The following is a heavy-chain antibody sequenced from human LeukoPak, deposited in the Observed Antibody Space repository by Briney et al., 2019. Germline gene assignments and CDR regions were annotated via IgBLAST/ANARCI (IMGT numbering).Heavy chain of an antibody. CDR2: ISSSSSYI. CDR1: GFTFRSYA. J-gene: IGHJ4*02. CDR3: ARDRSVLLWFGEGLDY. D-gene: IGHD3-10*01. V-gene: IGHV3-21*01. Sequence: GGSLRLSCAASGFTFRSYAMSWVRQPPGKALEGVSSISSSSSYIYYADSVKGRFTISRDNAKNSLYLQMNSLRAEDTAVYYCARDRSVLLWFGEGLDYWGQGAMVTVSS.